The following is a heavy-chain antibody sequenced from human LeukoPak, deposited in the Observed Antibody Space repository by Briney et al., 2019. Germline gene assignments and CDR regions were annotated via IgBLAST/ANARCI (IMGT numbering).Heavy chain of an antibody. J-gene: IGHJ4*02. Sequence: TGGSLRLSCAASGFTFSSYGMHWVRQAPGKGLEWVAVIWYDGSNKYYADSVKGRFTISRDNSKNTLYLQMNSLRAEDTAVYYCAIHRYYYGSGADYWGQGTLVTVSS. D-gene: IGHD3-10*01. V-gene: IGHV3-33*01. CDR1: GFTFSSYG. CDR3: AIHRYYYGSGADY. CDR2: IWYDGSNK.